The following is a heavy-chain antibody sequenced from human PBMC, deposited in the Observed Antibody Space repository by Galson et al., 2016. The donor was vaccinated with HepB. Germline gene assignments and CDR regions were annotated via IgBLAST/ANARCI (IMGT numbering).Heavy chain of an antibody. Sequence: SLRLSCAASGFSFSNSGMSWVRQAPGRGLERVSGITRRGDATHYADFVKGRLTIARDNSKNTLYLYMNNWTAGDTDIYCCGKLGGFDDWGQGALVTVAS. CDR2: ITRRGDAT. CDR3: GKLGGFDD. D-gene: IGHD3-16*01. CDR1: GFSFSNSG. J-gene: IGHJ4*02. V-gene: IGHV3-23*01.